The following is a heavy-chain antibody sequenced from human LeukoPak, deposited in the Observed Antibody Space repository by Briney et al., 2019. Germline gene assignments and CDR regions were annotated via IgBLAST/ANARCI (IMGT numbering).Heavy chain of an antibody. CDR2: ISGSGGST. CDR3: AKSLYSRGWFDP. CDR1: GFTVSDYY. D-gene: IGHD2-15*01. V-gene: IGHV3-23*01. J-gene: IGHJ5*02. Sequence: GGSLRLSCAASGFTVSDYYMNWIRQAPGKGLEWVSAISGSGGSTYYADSVKGRFTISRDNSKNTLYLQMNSLRAEDTAVYYCAKSLYSRGWFDPWGQGTLVTVSS.